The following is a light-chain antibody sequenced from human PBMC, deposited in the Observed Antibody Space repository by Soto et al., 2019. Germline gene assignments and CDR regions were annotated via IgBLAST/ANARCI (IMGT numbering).Light chain of an antibody. V-gene: IGKV3-20*01. J-gene: IGKJ4*01. CDR3: QQLNSYPFT. Sequence: EIVFTQSPGTLSLSPGERAPLSCRASQSVSSRFLAWYQQKHGQAPRLLSYGTSSRATGIPDRFSGSGSGTDFTLTISSLKPEDFETYHCQQLNSYPFTFGGGTKVDIK. CDR1: QSVSSRF. CDR2: GTS.